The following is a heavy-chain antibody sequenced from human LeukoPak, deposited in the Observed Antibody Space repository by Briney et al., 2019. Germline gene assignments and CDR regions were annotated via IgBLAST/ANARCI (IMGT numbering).Heavy chain of an antibody. J-gene: IGHJ6*02. CDR1: GFTFSSYS. D-gene: IGHD2-2*01. CDR2: ISSSSSTI. V-gene: IGHV3-48*02. Sequence: GGSLRLSCAASGFTFSSYSMTWVRQAPGKGLEWVSYISSSSSTIYYADSVKGRFTISRDNAKNSLYLQMNSLRDEDTAVYYCARSPHYCSSTSCSMDVWGQGTTVTVSS. CDR3: ARSPHYCSSTSCSMDV.